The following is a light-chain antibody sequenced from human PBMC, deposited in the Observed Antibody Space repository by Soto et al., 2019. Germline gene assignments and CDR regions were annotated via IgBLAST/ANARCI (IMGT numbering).Light chain of an antibody. CDR1: QSVLYSSNNKNY. CDR2: WAS. J-gene: IGKJ2*01. Sequence: DIVMTQSPDSLAVSLGERATINCKSSQSVLYSSNNKNYLARYQQKPGQPPKLLIYWASTRESGVPDRFSGSGSGKEFTLTISSLQDEDVQVYYCQQYYSAPRTFGQGTKLEIK. CDR3: QQYYSAPRT. V-gene: IGKV4-1*01.